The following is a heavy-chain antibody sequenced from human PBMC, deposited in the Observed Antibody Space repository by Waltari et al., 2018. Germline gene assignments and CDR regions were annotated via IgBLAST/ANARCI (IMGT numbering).Heavy chain of an antibody. V-gene: IGHV3-30-3*01. J-gene: IGHJ4*02. CDR1: GFTFSSYA. Sequence: QVQLVESGGGVVQPGRSLRLSFAASGFTFSSYALHWVRQAPGKGLEWVAVISYDGSNKYYADSVKGRFTISRDNSKNTLYLQMNSLRAEDTAVYYCARSNARGYYFDYWGQGTLVTVSS. CDR2: ISYDGSNK. D-gene: IGHD3-10*01. CDR3: ARSNARGYYFDY.